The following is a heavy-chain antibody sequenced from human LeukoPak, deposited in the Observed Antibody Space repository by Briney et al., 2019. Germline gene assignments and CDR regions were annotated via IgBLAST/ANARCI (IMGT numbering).Heavy chain of an antibody. Sequence: ASVKVSCKASGYTFTSYDINWVRQATGQGLEWMGWMNPNSGNTGYARKFQGRVTMTRNTSISTAYMELSSLRSEDTAVYYCARGAPIDPSGAFDIWGQGTMVTVSS. V-gene: IGHV1-8*01. CDR2: MNPNSGNT. D-gene: IGHD2-21*01. CDR1: GYTFTSYD. CDR3: ARGAPIDPSGAFDI. J-gene: IGHJ3*02.